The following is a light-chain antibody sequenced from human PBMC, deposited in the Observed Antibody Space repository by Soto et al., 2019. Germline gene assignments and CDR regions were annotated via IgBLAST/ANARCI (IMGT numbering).Light chain of an antibody. CDR3: SSYAGSNDRWV. Sequence: QSALTQPPSAPGSPGQSVTISCTGTSSDIGAYNYVSWYQQHPGKAPKLMIHEVSKRPSGVPDRFSGSKSGNTASLTVSGLQAEDEADSYCSSYAGSNDRWVFGGGTKVTVL. V-gene: IGLV2-8*01. CDR1: SSDIGAYNY. CDR2: EVS. J-gene: IGLJ3*02.